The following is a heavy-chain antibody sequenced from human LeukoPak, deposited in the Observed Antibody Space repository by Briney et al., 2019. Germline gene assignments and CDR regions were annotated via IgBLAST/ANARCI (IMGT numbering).Heavy chain of an antibody. CDR2: ISYDGSNK. J-gene: IGHJ4*02. CDR3: ARGMDYDILAGPPDY. V-gene: IGHV3-30*04. Sequence: TGRSLRLSCAASAFTFSSYAMHWVRQAPDKGLEWVALISYDGSNKEYADSVKGRFTISRDNSKNSLYLQMNSLRGEDTAVYYCARGMDYDILAGPPDYWGQGTLVTVSS. CDR1: AFTFSSYA. D-gene: IGHD3-9*01.